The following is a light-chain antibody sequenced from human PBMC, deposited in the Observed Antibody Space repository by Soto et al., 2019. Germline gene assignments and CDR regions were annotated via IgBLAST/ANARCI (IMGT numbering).Light chain of an antibody. Sequence: QSALTQPASVSGSPGQSITISCTGTSSDAGGYNYVSWSQQHPGKAPKLMIYEVSHRPSGVSNRFSGSKSGNTASLTISGLQAEDEADYYCSSYTTTNTYVFGTGTKLTVL. CDR1: SSDAGGYNY. CDR2: EVS. J-gene: IGLJ1*01. CDR3: SSYTTTNTYV. V-gene: IGLV2-14*01.